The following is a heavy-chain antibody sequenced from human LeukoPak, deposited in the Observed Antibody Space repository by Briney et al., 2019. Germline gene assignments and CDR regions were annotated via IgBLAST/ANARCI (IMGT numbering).Heavy chain of an antibody. CDR2: ISYSGST. J-gene: IGHJ4*02. CDR1: GDSNSSSSYY. D-gene: IGHD2-8*01. Sequence: SETLSLTCTVSGDSNSSSSYYWGWIRQPPGKGLEWIGSISYSGSTYYNPSLKSRVSISADTSKNQFSLKLTSVTAADTAVYYCARSPTKRVTEDYWGQGTLVTVSS. CDR3: ARSPTKRVTEDY. V-gene: IGHV4-39*07.